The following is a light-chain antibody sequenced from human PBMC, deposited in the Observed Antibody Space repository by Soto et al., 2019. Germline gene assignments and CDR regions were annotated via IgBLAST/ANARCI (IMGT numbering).Light chain of an antibody. J-gene: IGLJ1*01. Sequence: QSALTQPASVSGSPVQSITISCTGTSSDVGCYNYVSWYQQHPGKAPKLMIYEVSHRPSGVSNRVSGSKSGNTASLTISGRQAEDEADDYCSSYTSSSSYVCGTGTKLTVL. CDR1: SSDVGCYNY. V-gene: IGLV2-14*01. CDR2: EVS. CDR3: SSYTSSSSYV.